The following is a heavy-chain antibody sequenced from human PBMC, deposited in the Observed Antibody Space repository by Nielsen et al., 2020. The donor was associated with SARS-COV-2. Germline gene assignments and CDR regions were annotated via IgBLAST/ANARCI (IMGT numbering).Heavy chain of an antibody. CDR2: ISYEGSKK. D-gene: IGHD3-16*01. J-gene: IGHJ6*02. V-gene: IGHV3-30*18. Sequence: GESLKISCAASGFTFDDYGMGWVRQAPGKGLEWVASISYEGSKKYYGDSLTGRFTVSRDTSKNTVYLQMSSLSVEDTAVYYCAKRRAVFMLTFGGEGAMDVWGQGTTVSVSS. CDR3: AKRRAVFMLTFGGEGAMDV. CDR1: GFTFDDYG.